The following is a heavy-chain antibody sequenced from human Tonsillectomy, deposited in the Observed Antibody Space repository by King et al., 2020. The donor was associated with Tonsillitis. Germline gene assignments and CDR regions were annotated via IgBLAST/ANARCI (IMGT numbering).Heavy chain of an antibody. Sequence: VQLVESGGGLVQPGESLRLSCAASGFTFSNYAMSWVRQAPGKGLEWVSSISGSGDSTYYADSLKGRFTISRDNSKNTLYLQMNSLRVVDTAVYYCGSYCRGDSCYSGYYDYRGQGTLVTVSS. CDR3: GSYCRGDSCYSGYYDY. D-gene: IGHD2-15*01. J-gene: IGHJ4*02. CDR1: GFTFSNYA. V-gene: IGHV3-23*04. CDR2: ISGSGDST.